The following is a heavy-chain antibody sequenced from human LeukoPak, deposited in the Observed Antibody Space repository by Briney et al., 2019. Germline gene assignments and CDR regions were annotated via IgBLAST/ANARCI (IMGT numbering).Heavy chain of an antibody. J-gene: IGHJ4*02. D-gene: IGHD2-2*01. CDR2: IGPTGSDR. Sequence: GGSLRLSCTASGLTFSTSGFNWVRQAPGKGLEWVASIGPTGSDRYHADSIKGRFTISRDNANNFLYLQMNSLRAEDTAVYYCGRGFVLVPAAIPDYWGQGTLVTVSS. CDR3: GRGFVLVPAAIPDY. V-gene: IGHV3-21*06. CDR1: GLTFSTSG.